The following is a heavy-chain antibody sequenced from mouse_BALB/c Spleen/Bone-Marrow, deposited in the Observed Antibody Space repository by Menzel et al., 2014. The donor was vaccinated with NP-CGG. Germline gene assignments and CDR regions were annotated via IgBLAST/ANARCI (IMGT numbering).Heavy chain of an antibody. CDR3: ARKWPYYYVSGGDAMDY. J-gene: IGHJ4*01. Sequence: QVQLQQSGAELMKPGASVKISCKATGYTFSNYWIEWVKQRPGHGLEWIGEILPGSGGTNYNDKFKVKATFTADTSSNTAYMQLSSLTSEDSAVYYCARKWPYYYVSGGDAMDYWGQGTSVTVSS. CDR2: ILPGSGGT. V-gene: IGHV1-9*01. CDR1: GYTFSNYW. D-gene: IGHD1-1*01.